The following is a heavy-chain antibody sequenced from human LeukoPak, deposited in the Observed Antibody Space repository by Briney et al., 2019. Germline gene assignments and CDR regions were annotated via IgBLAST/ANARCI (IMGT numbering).Heavy chain of an antibody. CDR3: AKLRGWLSPNYFDY. CDR2: ISGSGGST. D-gene: IGHD3-22*01. V-gene: IGHV3-23*01. Sequence: PGGSLRLSCAASGLSLSSNNMHWVRQAPGKGLEWVSAISGSGGSTYYADSVKGRFTISRDNSKNTLYPQMNSLRAEDTAVYYCAKLRGWLSPNYFDYWGQGTLVTVSS. CDR1: GLSLSSNN. J-gene: IGHJ4*02.